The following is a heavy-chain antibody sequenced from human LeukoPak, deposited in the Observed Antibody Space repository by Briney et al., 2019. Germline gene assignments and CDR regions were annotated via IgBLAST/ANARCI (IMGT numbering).Heavy chain of an antibody. CDR1: GFTFSSYG. CDR2: ISSDGSNK. J-gene: IGHJ4*02. Sequence: GRSLRLSCVASGFTFSSYGMHWVRQAPGKGLEWVALISSDGSNKYYADSVKGRFTISRDSSKNTLYLQMNSLREEDTALYYCARDLTGTGDYWGQGTLVTVSS. V-gene: IGHV3-30*03. D-gene: IGHD1-20*01. CDR3: ARDLTGTGDY.